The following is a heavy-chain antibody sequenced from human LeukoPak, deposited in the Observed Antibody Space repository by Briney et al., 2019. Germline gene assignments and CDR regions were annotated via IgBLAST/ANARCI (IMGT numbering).Heavy chain of an antibody. CDR2: ISGSGAST. D-gene: IGHD6-19*01. CDR3: AKSHSVAVAGTYSTYYFDS. J-gene: IGHJ4*02. Sequence: GESLRLSCAASGFTFSSFAMSWVRQATGRGLEWVSSISGSGASTYYADSVKGRFTISRDNSRNTLYLQMSSLRAEDTAVYYCAKSHSVAVAGTYSTYYFDSWGQGTLVTVSS. CDR1: GFTFSSFA. V-gene: IGHV3-23*01.